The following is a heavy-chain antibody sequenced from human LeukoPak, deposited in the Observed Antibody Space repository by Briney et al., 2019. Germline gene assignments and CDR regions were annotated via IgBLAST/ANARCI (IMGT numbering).Heavy chain of an antibody. V-gene: IGHV4-59*01. CDR2: IYYSGST. CDR1: GGSISSYY. D-gene: IGHD3-10*01. J-gene: IGHJ4*02. CDR3: ARMKRMVRGTSGLDY. Sequence: PSETLSLTCSVPGGSISSYYWSWIRQPPGKGLEWIGYIYYSGSTNYNPSLKSRVTISVDTSKNQFSLNLNSVTAADTAVYYCARMKRMVRGTSGLDYWGQGTLVTVSS.